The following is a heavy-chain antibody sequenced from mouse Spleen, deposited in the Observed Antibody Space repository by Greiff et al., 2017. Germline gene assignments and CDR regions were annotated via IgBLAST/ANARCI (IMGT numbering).Heavy chain of an antibody. CDR3: TKGGSSYNYFDY. V-gene: IGHV14-1*01. CDR2: IDPEDGDT. CDR1: GFNIKDYY. Sequence: VQLKQSGAELVRPGASVKLSCTASGFNIKDYYMHWVKQRPEQGLEWIGRIDPEDGDTEYAPKFQGKATMTADTSSNTAYLQLSSLTSEDTAVYYCTKGGSSYNYFDYWGQGTTLTVSS. D-gene: IGHD1-1*01. J-gene: IGHJ2*01.